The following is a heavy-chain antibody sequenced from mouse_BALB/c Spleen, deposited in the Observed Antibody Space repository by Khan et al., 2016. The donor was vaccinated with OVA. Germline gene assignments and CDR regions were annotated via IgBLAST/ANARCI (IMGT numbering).Heavy chain of an antibody. J-gene: IGHJ2*01. CDR3: ARVYRGDLDY. V-gene: IGHV3-2*02. D-gene: IGHD1-1*01. CDR1: GYSITSDYA. CDR2: ISYSGNN. Sequence: VQLKESGPGLVKPSQSLSLTCTVTGYSITSDYAWNWIRQFPGNKLEWMGYISYSGNNNYNPSLRSRISSTRDTSKNQFFLQLNSVTTEDTATYYCARVYRGDLDYWGQGTTLTVSS.